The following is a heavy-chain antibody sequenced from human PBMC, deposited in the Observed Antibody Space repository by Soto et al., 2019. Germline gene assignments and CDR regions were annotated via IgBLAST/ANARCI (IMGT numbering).Heavy chain of an antibody. Sequence: QVQLVESGGGVVQPGRSLRLSCAAAGFTVTTYGMQWVRQAPGKGLEWVARLTHDGSRDFYADSVKGRFTISRDTSKNTLYLPMNSLRPEDTAVYYCASIADYWGQGTLVTVSS. D-gene: IGHD2-21*01. CDR1: GFTVTTYG. CDR3: ASIADY. J-gene: IGHJ4*02. V-gene: IGHV3-30*03. CDR2: LTHDGSRD.